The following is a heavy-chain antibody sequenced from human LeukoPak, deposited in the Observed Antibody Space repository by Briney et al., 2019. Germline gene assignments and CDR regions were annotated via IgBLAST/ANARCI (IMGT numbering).Heavy chain of an antibody. D-gene: IGHD3-3*01. CDR3: ARVRTIFGAQDAFDI. V-gene: IGHV4-30-2*01. CDR1: GGSISSGGYY. Sequence: SETPSLTCTVSGGSISSGGYYWSWIRQPPGKGLEWIGYIYHSGSTYYNPSLKSRVTISVDRSKNQFSLKLSSVTAADTAVYYCARVRTIFGAQDAFDIWGQGTMVTVSS. J-gene: IGHJ3*02. CDR2: IYHSGST.